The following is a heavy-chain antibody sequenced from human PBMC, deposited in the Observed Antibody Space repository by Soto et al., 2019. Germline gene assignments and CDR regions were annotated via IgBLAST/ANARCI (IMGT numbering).Heavy chain of an antibody. CDR3: ARDGYDGSGSPYPAY. D-gene: IGHD3-10*01. J-gene: IGHJ4*02. V-gene: IGHV4-59*01. Sequence: KPSETLSLTCTVSGGSMSEYFWSWIRQSPGKGLEWIGYVYYLGSTDYSPSLKSRVTISVDTSKRQFSLKLSSVTVADTAVYYCARDGYDGSGSPYPAYWGPGAQVTVSS. CDR1: GGSMSEYF. CDR2: VYYLGST.